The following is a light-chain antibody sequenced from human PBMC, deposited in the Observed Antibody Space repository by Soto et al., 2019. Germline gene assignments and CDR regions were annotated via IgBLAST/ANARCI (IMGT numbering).Light chain of an antibody. J-gene: IGKJ1*01. V-gene: IGKV3-20*01. CDR3: QQYGSSPST. CDR1: QSVSSNY. CDR2: GAS. Sequence: EIELTQSPGTLSLSPGERATLSCRASQSVSSNYITWYQQKPGQAPRRLIYGASSRATGIPDRFSGSGSGTDFTLTISRLEPEDFAVYYCQQYGSSPSTFGQGTKVDIK.